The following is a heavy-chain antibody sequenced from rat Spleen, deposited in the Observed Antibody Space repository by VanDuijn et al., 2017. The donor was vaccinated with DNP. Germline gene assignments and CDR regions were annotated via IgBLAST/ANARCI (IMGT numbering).Heavy chain of an antibody. CDR1: GFTFSDYY. V-gene: IGHV5-22*01. CDR2: ISYDGGST. Sequence: EVQLVESGGGLVQPGRSLKLSCTASGFTFSDYYMAWVRQAPTKGLEWVAYISYDGGSTYYGDSVKGRFTISRANVKSTLYLQMNSLRSEDMATYYCVRWYNSGYYFDYWGQGVMVTVSS. CDR3: VRWYNSGYYFDY. J-gene: IGHJ2*01. D-gene: IGHD4-3*01.